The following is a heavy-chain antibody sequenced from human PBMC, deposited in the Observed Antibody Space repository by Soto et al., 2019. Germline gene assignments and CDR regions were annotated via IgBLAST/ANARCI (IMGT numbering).Heavy chain of an antibody. CDR1: GFTFSSYG. CDR2: ISYDGSNK. Sequence: QVQLVESGGGVVQPGRSLRLSCAASGFTFSSYGMHWVRQAPGKGLEWVAVISYDGSNKYYADSVKGRFTISRENSKNTLYRQMNSLRSEDTAVYYCAKGVTSSGYFFDYWGQGTLVTVSS. D-gene: IGHD3-22*01. V-gene: IGHV3-30*18. CDR3: AKGVTSSGYFFDY. J-gene: IGHJ4*02.